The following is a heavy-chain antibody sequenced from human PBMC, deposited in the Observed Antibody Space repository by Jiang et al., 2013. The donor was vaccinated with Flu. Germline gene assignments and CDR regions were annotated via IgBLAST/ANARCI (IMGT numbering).Heavy chain of an antibody. CDR2: KTRWWDE. J-gene: IGHJ3*02. V-gene: IGHV3-15*01. D-gene: IGHD3-22*01. Sequence: KTRWWDEQTTLXPSKGRFTISRDDSKNTLYLQMNSLKTEDTAVYYCTTYDSLNAFDIWGQGTMVTVSS. CDR3: TTYDSLNAFDI.